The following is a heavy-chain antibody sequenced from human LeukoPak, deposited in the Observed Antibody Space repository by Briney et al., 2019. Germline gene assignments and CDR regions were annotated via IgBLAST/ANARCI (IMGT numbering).Heavy chain of an antibody. Sequence: SETLSLTCTVSGGSISSYYWSWVRQPPGKGLEWIGYIYYSGSTNYNPSLKSRVTISVDTSKNQFSLKLSSVTAADTAVYYCARGYAGATTFDYWGQGTLVTVSS. CDR3: ARGYAGATTFDY. J-gene: IGHJ4*02. CDR2: IYYSGST. V-gene: IGHV4-59*01. CDR1: GGSISSYY. D-gene: IGHD1-26*01.